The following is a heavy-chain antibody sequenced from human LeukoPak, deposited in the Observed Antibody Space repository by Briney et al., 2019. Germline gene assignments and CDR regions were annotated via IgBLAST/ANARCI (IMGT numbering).Heavy chain of an antibody. CDR3: AREVRGSGSDYFDY. Sequence: PSQTLSLTCAVSGGSISSGGYSWSWIRQPPGNGLEWIGYIYHSGSTYYNPSLKSRVTISVDRSKNQFSLKLSSVTAADTAVYYCAREVRGSGSDYFDYWGQGTLVTVSS. J-gene: IGHJ4*02. CDR1: GGSISSGGYS. CDR2: IYHSGST. V-gene: IGHV4-30-2*01. D-gene: IGHD3-10*01.